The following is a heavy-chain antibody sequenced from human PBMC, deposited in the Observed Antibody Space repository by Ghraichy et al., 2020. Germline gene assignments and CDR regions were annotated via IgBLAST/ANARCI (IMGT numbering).Heavy chain of an antibody. V-gene: IGHV3-30*04. CDR1: GFTFSSYA. CDR2: ISYDGSNK. D-gene: IGHD7-27*01. CDR3: ARDEGTELGIFMGYFDY. Sequence: GGSLRLSCAASGFTFSSYAMHWVRQAPGKGLEWVAVISYDGSNKYYADSVKGRFTISRDNSKNTLYLQMNSLRAEDTAVYYCARDEGTELGIFMGYFDYWGQGTLVTVSS. J-gene: IGHJ4*02.